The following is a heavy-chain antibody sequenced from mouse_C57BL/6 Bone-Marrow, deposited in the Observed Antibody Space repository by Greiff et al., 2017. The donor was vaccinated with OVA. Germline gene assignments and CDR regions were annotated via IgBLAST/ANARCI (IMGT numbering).Heavy chain of an antibody. CDR2: ISSGSSTI. CDR1: GFTFSDYG. Sequence: EVKLMESGGGLVKPGGSLKLSCAASGFTFSDYGMHWVRQAPEKGLEWVAYISSGSSTIYYADTVKGRFTISRDNAKNTLFLQMTSLRSEDTAMYYCARTPFFYYGSSGDYWGQGTTLTVSS. J-gene: IGHJ2*01. V-gene: IGHV5-17*01. CDR3: ARTPFFYYGSSGDY. D-gene: IGHD1-1*01.